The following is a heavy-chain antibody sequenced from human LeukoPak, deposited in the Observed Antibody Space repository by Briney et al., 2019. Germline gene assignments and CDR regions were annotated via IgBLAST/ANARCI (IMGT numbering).Heavy chain of an antibody. CDR2: ISSSSSYI. Sequence: PGGSPRLSCAASGFTFSSYSMNWVRQAPGKGLEWVSSISSSSSYIYYADSVKGRFTISRDNAKNSLYLQMNSLRAEDTAVYYCASHSSGWHGYYYYGMDVWGQGTTVTVSS. CDR1: GFTFSSYS. J-gene: IGHJ6*02. V-gene: IGHV3-21*01. CDR3: ASHSSGWHGYYYYGMDV. D-gene: IGHD6-19*01.